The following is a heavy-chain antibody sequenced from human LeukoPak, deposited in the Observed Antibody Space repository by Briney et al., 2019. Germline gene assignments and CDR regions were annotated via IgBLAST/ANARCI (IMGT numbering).Heavy chain of an antibody. CDR1: GFTFSSYG. D-gene: IGHD5-18*01. V-gene: IGHV3-30*18. Sequence: GGSLRLSCAASGFTFSSYGMHWVRQAPGRGLEWVALISFDGSNEYCADSVKGRFTISRDNSKNTLHLQMNSVRPDDTGIYYCAKDPLGVYSFGGYFDYWGQGTLVTVSS. CDR2: ISFDGSNE. CDR3: AKDPLGVYSFGGYFDY. J-gene: IGHJ4*02.